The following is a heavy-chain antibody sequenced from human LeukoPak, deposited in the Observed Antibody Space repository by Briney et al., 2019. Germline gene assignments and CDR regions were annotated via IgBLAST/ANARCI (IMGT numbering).Heavy chain of an antibody. V-gene: IGHV3-33*01. Sequence: GRSLRLSCAASGFTFSSYGMHWVRQAPGKGLEWVAVIWYDGSNKYYADSVKGRFTISRDNSKNTLYLQMNSLRAEDTAVYYCVGVPPHGDYEDYWGQGTLVTVSS. CDR1: GFTFSSYG. D-gene: IGHD4-17*01. CDR2: IWYDGSNK. J-gene: IGHJ4*02. CDR3: VGVPPHGDYEDY.